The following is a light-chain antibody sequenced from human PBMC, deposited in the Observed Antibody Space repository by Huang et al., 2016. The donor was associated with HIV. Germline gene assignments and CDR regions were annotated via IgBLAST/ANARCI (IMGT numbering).Light chain of an antibody. CDR1: QDISNN. J-gene: IGKJ3*01. Sequence: DIQMTQSPSSLSASVGDRVTITCQASQDISNNLNWYQQKPGKAPTLLIYDASNLETGVPSRFSGSGSGTDFTLTINSLQPEDFATYYCQQYENRLTFGPGTKVDI. CDR2: DAS. V-gene: IGKV1-33*01. CDR3: QQYENRLT.